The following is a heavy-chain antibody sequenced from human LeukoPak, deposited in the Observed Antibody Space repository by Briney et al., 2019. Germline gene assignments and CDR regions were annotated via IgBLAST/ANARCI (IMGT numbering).Heavy chain of an antibody. CDR3: ASSPKITMIVVVKDDAFDI. D-gene: IGHD3-22*01. Sequence: SETLSLTCTVSGGSISSYYWSWIRQPPGKGLEWIGYIYYSGSTNYNPSLKSRVTISVDTSKNQFSLKLSSVTAADTAVYYCASSPKITMIVVVKDDAFDIWGQGTMVTVSS. CDR2: IYYSGST. J-gene: IGHJ3*02. CDR1: GGSISSYY. V-gene: IGHV4-59*01.